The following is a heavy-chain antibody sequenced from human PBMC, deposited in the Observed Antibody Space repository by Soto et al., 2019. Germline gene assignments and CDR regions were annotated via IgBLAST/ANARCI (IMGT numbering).Heavy chain of an antibody. D-gene: IGHD1-26*01. CDR1: GGSISSSSYY. V-gene: IGHV4-39*01. CDR3: VRHRLLTPPVY. J-gene: IGHJ4*02. Sequence: PSETLSLTCTVSGGSISSSSYYWGWIRQPPRKGLEWIGSIYYSGSTYYNPSLKSRVAISVDTSKNQFSLKLSSVTAADTAVYYCVRHRLLTPPVYWGQGTPVTVSS. CDR2: IYYSGST.